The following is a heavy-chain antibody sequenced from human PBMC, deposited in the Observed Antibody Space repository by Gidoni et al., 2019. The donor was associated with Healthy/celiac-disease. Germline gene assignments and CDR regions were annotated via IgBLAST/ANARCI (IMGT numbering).Heavy chain of an antibody. J-gene: IGHJ4*02. CDR2: LWYDGSNK. Sequence: QVQLVESGGGVVQPGRSLRLSCSASGFTFSRYGMPCVRQAPGKGLGWVAVLWYDGSNKYYADPVKGRFTISRDNSKNTLYLQMNSLRAEDTAVYYCARDPGYSSSWYVSFPERREILYYFDYWGQGTLVTVSS. V-gene: IGHV3-33*01. CDR3: ARDPGYSSSWYVSFPERREILYYFDY. CDR1: GFTFSRYG. D-gene: IGHD6-13*01.